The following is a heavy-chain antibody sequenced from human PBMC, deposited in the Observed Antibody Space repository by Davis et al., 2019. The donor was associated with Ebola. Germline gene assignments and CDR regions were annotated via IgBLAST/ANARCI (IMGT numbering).Heavy chain of an antibody. V-gene: IGHV3-30*02. J-gene: IGHJ6*02. CDR3: AKELDVVVPAAIFYYYYGMDV. D-gene: IGHD2-2*02. CDR1: GFTFDDYA. CDR2: IWYDGSNK. Sequence: GESLKISCAASGFTFDDYAMHWVRQAPGKGLEWVAVIWYDGSNKYYADSVKGRFTISRDNSKNTLYLQMNSLRAEDTAVYYCAKELDVVVPAAIFYYYYGMDVWGQGTTVTVSS.